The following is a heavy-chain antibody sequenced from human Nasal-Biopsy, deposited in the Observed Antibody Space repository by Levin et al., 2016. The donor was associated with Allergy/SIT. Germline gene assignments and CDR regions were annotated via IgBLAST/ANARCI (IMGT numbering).Heavy chain of an antibody. D-gene: IGHD3-16*01. V-gene: IGHV4-39*01. Sequence: SETLSLTCTVSGGSLTSGLYYWAWIRQPPGKGLEWVGSIYYTGTTYYNPTLENRLAITVDRAKDHLSLRLTSPTASDTAVYFCVGRQGGHPRGVFDLWGQGTMVAVSS. CDR1: GGSLTSGLYY. CDR2: IYYTGTT. J-gene: IGHJ3*01. CDR3: VGRQGGHPRGVFDL.